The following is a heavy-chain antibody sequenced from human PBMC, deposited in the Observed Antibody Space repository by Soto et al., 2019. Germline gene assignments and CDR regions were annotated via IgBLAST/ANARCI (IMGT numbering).Heavy chain of an antibody. Sequence: GGSLRLSCAASGFTFSSYAMHWVRQAPGKGLEWVAVISYDGSNKYYADSVKGRFTISRDNSKNTLYLQMNSLRAEDTAVYYCARVPGGYYINYYYYYGMDVWGQGTTVTVSS. V-gene: IGHV3-30-3*01. CDR1: GFTFSSYA. D-gene: IGHD3-3*01. CDR3: ARVPGGYYINYYYYYGMDV. J-gene: IGHJ6*02. CDR2: ISYDGSNK.